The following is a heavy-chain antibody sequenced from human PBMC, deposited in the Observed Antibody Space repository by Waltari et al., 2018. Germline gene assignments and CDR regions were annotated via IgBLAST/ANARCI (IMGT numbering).Heavy chain of an antibody. Sequence: EVQLVESGGGLVQPGGSLRLSCAASGFTFSSYWMSWVRQAPGKGLEWVANIKQDGSEKYYVDSVKVRFTISRDNAKNSLYLQMNSLRAEDTAVYYCARDRNSITIFGVVSPYMDVWGKGTTVTVSS. CDR1: GFTFSSYW. CDR2: IKQDGSEK. J-gene: IGHJ6*03. V-gene: IGHV3-7*01. D-gene: IGHD3-3*01. CDR3: ARDRNSITIFGVVSPYMDV.